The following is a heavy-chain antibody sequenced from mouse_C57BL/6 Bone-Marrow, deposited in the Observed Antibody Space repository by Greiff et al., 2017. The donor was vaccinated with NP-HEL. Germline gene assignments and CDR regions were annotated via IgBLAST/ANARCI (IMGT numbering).Heavy chain of an antibody. D-gene: IGHD1-1*01. Sequence: EVKLVESGPELVKPGASVKISCKASGYSFTGYYMNWVKQSPEKSLEWIGEINPSTGGTTYNQKFKAKATLTVDKSSSTAYMQLKSLTSEDSAVYYCARLDGSSSYYAMDYWGQGTSVTVSS. CDR2: INPSTGGT. J-gene: IGHJ4*01. V-gene: IGHV1-42*01. CDR3: ARLDGSSSYYAMDY. CDR1: GYSFTGYY.